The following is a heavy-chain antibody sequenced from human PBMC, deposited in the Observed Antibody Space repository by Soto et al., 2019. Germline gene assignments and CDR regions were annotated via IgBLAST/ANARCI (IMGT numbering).Heavy chain of an antibody. V-gene: IGHV4-38-2*01. Sequence: SETLSLTCAVSGYSIRNGYYWGWIRQPPGKGLEWIGTIYHSGSTYYNPSLKSRVTISVDASENHFSLKLSSVTAADTAVYYCARVGPYCGGDCYSPPPWGQGTLVTVS. CDR3: ARVGPYCGGDCYSPPP. CDR2: IYHSGST. D-gene: IGHD2-21*02. CDR1: GYSIRNGYY. J-gene: IGHJ5*02.